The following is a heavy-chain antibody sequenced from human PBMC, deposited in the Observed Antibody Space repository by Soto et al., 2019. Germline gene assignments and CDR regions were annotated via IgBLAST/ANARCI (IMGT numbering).Heavy chain of an antibody. CDR2: IYYSGST. CDR3: ASTIAARPGMVYYDYYGMDV. V-gene: IGHV4-39*01. J-gene: IGHJ6*02. CDR1: GGSISSSSYY. D-gene: IGHD6-6*01. Sequence: QLQLQESGPGLVKPSETLSLTCTVSGGSISSSSYYWGWIRQPPGKGLEWIGSIYYSGSTYYNPSPQGRVTISVDTSKNQFSLKLSSVTAADTAVYDCASTIAARPGMVYYDYYGMDVWGQGTKVTVSS.